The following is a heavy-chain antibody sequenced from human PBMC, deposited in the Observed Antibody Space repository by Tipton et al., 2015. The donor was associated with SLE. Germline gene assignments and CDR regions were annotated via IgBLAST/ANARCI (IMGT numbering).Heavy chain of an antibody. CDR1: GGSITSGSDS. V-gene: IGHV4-61*09. CDR3: AGGGSLYCSSTSGYGAFDI. D-gene: IGHD2-2*01. Sequence: TLSLTCTVSGGSITSGSDSWSWIRQPAGEGLEWIGDIFRSGRTNYNPSLKSRVTISIDTPKSQISLRLSSVTAADTAVYYCAGGGSLYCSSTSGYGAFDIWGQGTMVTVSS. CDR2: IFRSGRT. J-gene: IGHJ3*02.